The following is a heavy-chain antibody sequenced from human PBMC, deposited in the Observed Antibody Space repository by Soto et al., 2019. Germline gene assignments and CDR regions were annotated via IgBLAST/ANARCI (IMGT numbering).Heavy chain of an antibody. D-gene: IGHD2-21*01. CDR2: FSYTGGA. J-gene: IGHJ4*02. CDR3: ARPLSGHHFCGLAY. Sequence: QLQLRESCPRLVKPSETLCVSCTVSGVSIYSTDYYWGWLRQPPGKGREWIGSFSYTGGAYYNVRLLSRTTISLDTSTNQPALKVPSVTAPDPAVYYRARPLSGHHFCGLAYWTQGALVAVSS. CDR1: GVSIYSTDYY. V-gene: IGHV4-39*01.